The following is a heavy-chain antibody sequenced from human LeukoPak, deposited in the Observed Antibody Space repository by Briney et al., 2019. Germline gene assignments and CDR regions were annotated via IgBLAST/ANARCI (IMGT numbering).Heavy chain of an antibody. Sequence: SETLSLTCIVSDGSINNYYWSWLRQPPGEGLEWIGYIDYSGETNYNPSLRSRVTISVDRSKNQFSLKLSSVTATDTAVYYCARYSHRSGDLGSARNFDSWGQGTLVTVSS. CDR1: DGSINNYY. J-gene: IGHJ4*02. D-gene: IGHD7-27*01. CDR3: ARYSHRSGDLGSARNFDS. V-gene: IGHV4-59*08. CDR2: IDYSGET.